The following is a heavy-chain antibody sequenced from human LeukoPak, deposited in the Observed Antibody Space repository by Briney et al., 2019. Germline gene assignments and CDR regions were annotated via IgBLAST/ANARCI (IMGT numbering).Heavy chain of an antibody. D-gene: IGHD3-22*01. CDR2: ISSSSSYI. Sequence: GGSLRLSCAASGFTFSSYSMNWVRQAPGKGLEWVSSISSSSSYIYYADSVKGRFTISRDNAKNSLYLQMNSLRDEDTAVYYRARAGDRYYYDSSGYYPDYWGQGTLVTVSS. CDR1: GFTFSSYS. V-gene: IGHV3-21*01. J-gene: IGHJ4*02. CDR3: ARAGDRYYYDSSGYYPDY.